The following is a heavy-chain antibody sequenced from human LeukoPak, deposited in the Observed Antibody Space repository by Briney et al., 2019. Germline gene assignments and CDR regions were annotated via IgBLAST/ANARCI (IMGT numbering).Heavy chain of an antibody. CDR2: ISGSGGST. J-gene: IGHJ5*02. Sequence: PGGSLRLSCAASGFTFSSYAMSWVRQAPGKGLEWVSAISGSGGSTYYADSVKGRFTISRDNSKNTLYLQMNSLRAEDTAVYYCAKDAYYDFWSGYYNWFDPWGQGTLVTVSS. CDR3: AKDAYYDFWSGYYNWFDP. D-gene: IGHD3-3*01. CDR1: GFTFSSYA. V-gene: IGHV3-23*01.